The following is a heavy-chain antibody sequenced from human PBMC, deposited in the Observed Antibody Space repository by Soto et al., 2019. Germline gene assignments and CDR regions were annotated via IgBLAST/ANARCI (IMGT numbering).Heavy chain of an antibody. V-gene: IGHV3-13*01. CDR3: AREGERGSGDSVDALDV. D-gene: IGHD1-1*01. Sequence: GSLRLSCAASGFTFSSYDMHWVRQATGKGLEWVSAIDIAGNTYYGGSGKGRFTISRENGKNSLYLQMSSLRAGDTAVYYCAREGERGSGDSVDALDVWGQGTLVTVSS. J-gene: IGHJ3*01. CDR1: GFTFSSYD. CDR2: IDIAGNT.